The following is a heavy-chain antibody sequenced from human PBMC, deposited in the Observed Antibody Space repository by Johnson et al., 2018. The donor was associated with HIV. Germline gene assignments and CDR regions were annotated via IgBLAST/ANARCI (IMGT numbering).Heavy chain of an antibody. CDR1: GFTFDDYA. D-gene: IGHD3-22*01. CDR3: AKGDSITMIVAVVRAFDI. CDR2: IRYDGSNK. J-gene: IGHJ3*02. V-gene: IGHV3-30*02. Sequence: QVQLVESGGGVVQPGRSLRLSCAASGFTFDDYAMHWVRQAPGKGLQWVAFIRYDGSNKYYADSVKGRFTISRDNAKNTLSLQMNSLRAEDTAVYYCAKGDSITMIVAVVRAFDIWGQGTMVTVSS.